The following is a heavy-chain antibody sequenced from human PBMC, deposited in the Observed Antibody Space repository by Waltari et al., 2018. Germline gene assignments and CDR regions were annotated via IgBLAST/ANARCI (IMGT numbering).Heavy chain of an antibody. J-gene: IGHJ4*02. CDR2: INPYSGNT. CDR1: GYSFISYT. Sequence: QVQLVQSGAEVKNPGASVKVSCKASGYSFISYTINWVRQATGQGLEWMGWINPYSGNTGYAQNFQGRVTMTSNTSVSTAYMELSSLRSEDTAVYYCATRLSTRLGGRIEYWGRGTLVTVSS. CDR3: ATRLSTRLGGRIEY. V-gene: IGHV1-8*01. D-gene: IGHD2-15*01.